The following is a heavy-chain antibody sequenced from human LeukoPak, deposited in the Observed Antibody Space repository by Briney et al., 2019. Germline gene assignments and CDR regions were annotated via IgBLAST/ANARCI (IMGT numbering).Heavy chain of an antibody. CDR2: IYSSGST. D-gene: IGHD3-3*01. V-gene: IGHV4-39*01. J-gene: IGHJ4*02. CDR3: ATNEWSGYYFEY. CDR1: GGSISSSSYY. Sequence: SETLSLTCTVSGGSISSSSYYWGWIRQPPGKGLEWIESIYSSGSTYYNPSLKSRVTISVDTSKNQFSLKLSSVTAADTAMYYCATNEWSGYYFEYWGQGTLVPVSS.